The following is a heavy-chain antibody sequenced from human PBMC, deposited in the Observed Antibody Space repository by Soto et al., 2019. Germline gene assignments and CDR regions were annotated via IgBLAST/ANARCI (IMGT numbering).Heavy chain of an antibody. J-gene: IGHJ3*02. CDR3: ARGYCSGGSCYSDDAFDI. D-gene: IGHD2-15*01. CDR1: GYTFTGYY. V-gene: IGHV1-2*04. CDR2: INPNSGST. Sequence: AASVKVSCKASGYTFTGYYMHWVRQAPGQGLEWMGWINPNSGSTNYAQKFQGWVTMTRDTSISTAYMELSRLRSDDTAVYYCARGYCSGGSCYSDDAFDIWGQGTMVTVSS.